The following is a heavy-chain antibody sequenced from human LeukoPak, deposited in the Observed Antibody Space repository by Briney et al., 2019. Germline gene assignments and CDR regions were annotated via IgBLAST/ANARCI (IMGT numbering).Heavy chain of an antibody. CDR2: INPNSGGT. V-gene: IGHV1-2*02. CDR3: ARTPYYDFWSGYYKAVGWFDP. CDR1: GYTFTGYY. J-gene: IGHJ5*02. Sequence: GESLKISCKASGYTFTGYYMHWVRQAPGQGLEWMGWINPNSGGTNYAQKFQGRVTMTRDTSISTAYMELSRLRSDDTAVYYCARTPYYDFWSGYYKAVGWFDPWGQGTLVTVSS. D-gene: IGHD3-3*01.